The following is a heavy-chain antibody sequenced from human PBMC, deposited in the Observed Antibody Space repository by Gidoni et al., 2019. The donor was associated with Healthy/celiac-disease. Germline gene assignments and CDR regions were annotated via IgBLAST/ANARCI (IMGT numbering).Heavy chain of an antibody. D-gene: IGHD6-19*01. Sequence: QVQLQQWGAGLLKPSETLALTCAAYGGSFSGYYWSWIRQPPGKGLEWIGEINHSGSTNYNPSLKSRVTISVDTSKNQFSLKLSSVTAADTAVYYCARGSKQWLVHRWFDPWGQGTLVTVSS. J-gene: IGHJ5*02. CDR2: INHSGST. CDR1: GGSFSGYY. CDR3: ARGSKQWLVHRWFDP. V-gene: IGHV4-34*01.